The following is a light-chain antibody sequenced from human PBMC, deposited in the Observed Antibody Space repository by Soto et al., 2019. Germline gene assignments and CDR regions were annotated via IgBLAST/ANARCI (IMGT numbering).Light chain of an antibody. Sequence: EIVMTQSPATLSVSPGERATLSCTASHYIYSNVAWFQQRPGQAPRLLISRASTRATGTPARFTGSGSGTEFTLTITSLQSEDFALYYCQQYHNLWTFGQGTKVDIK. CDR2: RAS. CDR1: HYIYSN. J-gene: IGKJ1*01. V-gene: IGKV3-15*01. CDR3: QQYHNLWT.